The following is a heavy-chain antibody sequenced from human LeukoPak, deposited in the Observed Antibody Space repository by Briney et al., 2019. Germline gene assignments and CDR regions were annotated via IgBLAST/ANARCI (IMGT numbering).Heavy chain of an antibody. Sequence: GSLRLSCAASGFTFSSYWMSWVRQAPGKGLEWVANIKQDGSEKYYVDSVKGRFTISRDNAKNSLYLQMNSLRAEDTAVYYCARDPTYYDFWSGYSYYYMDVWGKGTTVTVSS. CDR1: GFTFSSYW. V-gene: IGHV3-7*01. J-gene: IGHJ6*03. D-gene: IGHD3-3*01. CDR3: ARDPTYYDFWSGYSYYYMDV. CDR2: IKQDGSEK.